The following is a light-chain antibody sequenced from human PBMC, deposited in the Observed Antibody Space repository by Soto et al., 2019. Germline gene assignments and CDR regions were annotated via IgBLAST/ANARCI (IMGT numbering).Light chain of an antibody. V-gene: IGLV2-14*01. CDR3: SSYSSSSTLPWV. J-gene: IGLJ3*02. CDR1: NSDIGGYNY. CDR2: GVS. Sequence: QSALTQPASVSGSPGQSITISCTGTNSDIGGYNYVSWYQQYPGKAPKVMIYGVSNRPSGVSNRFSGSKSGNTASLSISGLQAEDEADYYCSSYSSSSTLPWVFGGGTKVTVL.